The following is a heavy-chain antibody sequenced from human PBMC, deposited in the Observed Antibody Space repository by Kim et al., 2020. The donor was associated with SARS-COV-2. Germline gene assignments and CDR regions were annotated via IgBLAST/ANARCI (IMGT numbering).Heavy chain of an antibody. D-gene: IGHD6-13*01. V-gene: IGHV4-59*08. J-gene: IGHJ6*02. CDR3: ARHGIVLGSSSSLSYGMDV. CDR1: GGSIRSYY. Sequence: SETLSLTCTVSGGSIRSYYWSWIRQPPGKGLEWIVYIYYSGSTNYNPSLKSRVTISVDTTKNQISLKLSSVTAADTAVYYCARHGIVLGSSSSLSYGMDVWGQGTTVTVSS. CDR2: IYYSGST.